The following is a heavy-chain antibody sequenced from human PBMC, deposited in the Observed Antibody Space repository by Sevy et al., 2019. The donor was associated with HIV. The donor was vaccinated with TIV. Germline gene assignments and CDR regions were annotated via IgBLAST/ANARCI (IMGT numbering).Heavy chain of an antibody. CDR3: AKDRPEDYYYYYGMDV. Sequence: GGSLRLSCAASGFTFSSYAMSWVRQAPGKGLEWVSAISGSGGSTYYADSVKGRLTISRDTSKNTLYLQMNSLRAEDTAVYYCAKDRPEDYYYYYGMDVWGQGTTVTVSS. V-gene: IGHV3-23*01. J-gene: IGHJ6*02. CDR1: GFTFSSYA. CDR2: ISGSGGST.